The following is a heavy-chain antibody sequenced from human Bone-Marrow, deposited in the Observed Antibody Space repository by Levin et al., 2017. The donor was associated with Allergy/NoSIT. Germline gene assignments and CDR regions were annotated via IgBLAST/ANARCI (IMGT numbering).Heavy chain of an antibody. J-gene: IGHJ4*02. CDR2: ISSTSSTI. V-gene: IGHV3-48*03. CDR3: AKMYGWKRY. D-gene: IGHD6-19*01. CDR1: GLGFSSYE. Sequence: PGGSLRLSCVASGLGFSSYEMNWVRQAPGQGLEWLSYISSTSSTIYYADSVKGRFTISRDNAKNSLYLQMNSLRVEDTAVYYCAKMYGWKRYWGQGTRVTVSS.